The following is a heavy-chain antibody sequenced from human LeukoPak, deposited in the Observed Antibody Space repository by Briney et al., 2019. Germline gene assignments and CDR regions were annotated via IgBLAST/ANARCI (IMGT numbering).Heavy chain of an antibody. D-gene: IGHD5-18*01. CDR1: GGTFSSYA. CDR2: IIPIFGTA. Sequence: ASVKVSCKASGGTFSSYAISWVRQAPGQGLEWMGRIIPIFGTANYAQKFQGRVTITTDESTSTAYMELSSLRSEDTAVYYCASQRYSYGVYDAFDIWAKGQWSPSLQ. V-gene: IGHV1-69*05. CDR3: ASQRYSYGVYDAFDI. J-gene: IGHJ3*02.